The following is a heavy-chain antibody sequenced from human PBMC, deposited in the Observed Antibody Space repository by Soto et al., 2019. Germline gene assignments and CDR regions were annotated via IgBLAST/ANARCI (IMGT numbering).Heavy chain of an antibody. J-gene: IGHJ4*02. V-gene: IGHV4-34*01. CDR1: GGSVSGYC. Sequence: ETVSLTCAVYGGSVSGYCWSWIRQPPGKGLEWIGEINHRGSTNYNPSLKSRVTITVDRSKNQFSLRLSSVTAADTAVYYCARNYCSGGSCYLFLDYWGQGDLVTVSS. D-gene: IGHD2-15*01. CDR2: INHRGST. CDR3: ARNYCSGGSCYLFLDY.